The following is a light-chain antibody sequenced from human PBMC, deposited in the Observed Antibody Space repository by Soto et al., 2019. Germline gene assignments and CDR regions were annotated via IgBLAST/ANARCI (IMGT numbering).Light chain of an antibody. Sequence: SSELTQPPSVSAAPGQTASITCGGNNLGSKSVHWYQQQPGQAPVLVVYGDTDRPSGIPERLSGYKSGNTATLTISRVEAGDEADFYCQVWDSGSGQVVFGGGTKLTVL. V-gene: IGLV3-21*02. CDR3: QVWDSGSGQVV. CDR2: GDT. CDR1: NLGSKS. J-gene: IGLJ2*01.